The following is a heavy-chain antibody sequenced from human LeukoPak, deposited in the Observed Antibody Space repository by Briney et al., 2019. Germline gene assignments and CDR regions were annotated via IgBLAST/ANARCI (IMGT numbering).Heavy chain of an antibody. D-gene: IGHD3-22*01. V-gene: IGHV3-23*01. CDR3: AKVRGYYDSSGYVAG. CDR1: GFTFSSYA. J-gene: IGHJ4*02. Sequence: GGSLRLSCAASGFTFSSYAMSWVRQAPGKGLEWVSAISGSGGSTYYADSVKGRFTISRDNSRNTLYLQMNSLRAEDTAAYYCAKVRGYYDSSGYVAGWGQGTLVTVSS. CDR2: ISGSGGST.